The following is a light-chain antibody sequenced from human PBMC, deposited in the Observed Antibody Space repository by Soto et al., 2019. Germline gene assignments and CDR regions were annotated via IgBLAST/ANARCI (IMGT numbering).Light chain of an antibody. CDR3: SSYTASLTVV. CDR2: EVS. CDR1: SSDVGGYNF. V-gene: IGLV2-14*01. Sequence: QSVLTQPASVSGSPGQSITISCTGTSSDVGGYNFVSWYQHHPEKAPKLIIFEVSNRPSGVSNRFSGSKSGNTASLTISGLQAEDEADYHCSSYTASLTVVFGGGTKLTVL. J-gene: IGLJ2*01.